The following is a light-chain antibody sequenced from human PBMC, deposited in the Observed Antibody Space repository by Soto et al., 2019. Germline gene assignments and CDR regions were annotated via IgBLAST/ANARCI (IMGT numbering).Light chain of an antibody. CDR3: QQGSSWPA. CDR2: DAS. V-gene: IGKV3-11*01. Sequence: EIVLTQSPATLSLSPGETATLSCRASRSISYYLVWYQQKPGQAPRLLIYDASNRATVIPARFSGSGSDTDFPLTISSLEPEDFAVYYCQQGSSWPAFVQGTRLEIK. J-gene: IGKJ5*01. CDR1: RSISYY.